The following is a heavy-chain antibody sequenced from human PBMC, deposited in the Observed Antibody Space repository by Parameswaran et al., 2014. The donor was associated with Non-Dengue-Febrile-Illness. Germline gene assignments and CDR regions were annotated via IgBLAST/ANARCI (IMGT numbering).Heavy chain of an antibody. J-gene: IGHJ6*02. V-gene: IGHV3-23*03. Sequence: VRQAPGKGLEWVSVIYSGGSSTYYADSVKGRFTISRDNSKNTLYLQMNSLRAEDTAVYYCAKDKASYYYGMDVWGQGTTVTVSS. CDR2: IYSGGSST. CDR3: AKDKASYYYGMDV.